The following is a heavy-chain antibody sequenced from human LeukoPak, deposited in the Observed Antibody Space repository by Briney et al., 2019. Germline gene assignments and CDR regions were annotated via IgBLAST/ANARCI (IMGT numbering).Heavy chain of an antibody. CDR1: GGSISSSSYY. Sequence: SETLSLTCTVSGGSISSSSYYWVWIRQPPGKGLEGIGSIYYSGSTYYNPSLKSRVTISVDASKDQFSLKLSSVTAADTAVYYCARQGFFWSGYRLPPRRYFDYWGQGTLVTVSS. CDR3: ARQGFFWSGYRLPPRRYFDY. D-gene: IGHD3-3*01. CDR2: IYYSGST. J-gene: IGHJ4*02. V-gene: IGHV4-39*01.